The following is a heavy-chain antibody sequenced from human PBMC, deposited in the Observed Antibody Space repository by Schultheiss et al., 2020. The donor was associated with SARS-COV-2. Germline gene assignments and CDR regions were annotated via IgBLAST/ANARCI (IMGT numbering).Heavy chain of an antibody. V-gene: IGHV4-38-2*02. J-gene: IGHJ3*02. CDR2: IYYSGST. CDR1: GYSISSGYY. Sequence: SETLSLTCTVSGYSISSGYYWSWIRQPPGKGLEWIGYIYYSGSTYYNPSLKSRVTISVDTSKNQFSLKLSSVTAADTAVYYCARVSYPGGLDIWGQGTMVTVSS. CDR3: ARVSYPGGLDI. D-gene: IGHD3-16*02.